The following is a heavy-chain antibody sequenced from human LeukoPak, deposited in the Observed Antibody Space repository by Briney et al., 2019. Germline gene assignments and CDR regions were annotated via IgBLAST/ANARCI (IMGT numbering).Heavy chain of an antibody. Sequence: SETLSLTCTVSVGAIGSYHWSWMRQPPGEGLVWIGYIADSGITNYDPSLESRVTISADASTNEGSLRLTSVTAADTAVYYCARHRSPYYNGLCVWGEGTTV. J-gene: IGHJ6*02. CDR3: ARHRSPYYNGLCV. D-gene: IGHD3-10*01. CDR2: IADSGIT. V-gene: IGHV4-59*08. CDR1: VGAIGSYH.